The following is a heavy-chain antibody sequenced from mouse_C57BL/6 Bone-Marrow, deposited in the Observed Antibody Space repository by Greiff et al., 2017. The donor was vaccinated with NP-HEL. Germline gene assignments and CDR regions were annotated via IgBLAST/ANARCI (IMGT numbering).Heavy chain of an antibody. J-gene: IGHJ3*01. CDR2: IYPGNSDT. CDR1: GYTFTSYW. Sequence: EVKLVESGTVLVRPGASVKMSCKTSGYTFTSYWMHWVKQRPGQGLEWIGAIYPGNSDTSYNQKFKGKAKLTAVTSASTAYMELSSLTNDDSAVYYCTRVGWLLPCFAYWGQGTLVTVSA. CDR3: TRVGWLLPCFAY. V-gene: IGHV1-5*01. D-gene: IGHD2-3*01.